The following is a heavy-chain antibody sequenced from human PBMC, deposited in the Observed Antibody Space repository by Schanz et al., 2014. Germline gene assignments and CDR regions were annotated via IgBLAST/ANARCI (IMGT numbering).Heavy chain of an antibody. Sequence: QVQLVQSGAEVKKPGASVRVSCKASGYTFTTYAMSWVRQAPGQGLEWVGWISVYTGNTKYGQKVQGRVTMTADTSTNTAYMELRSLRSDDTDVYYCAKAEYDILTDSYSRLDPWGQGTLVTGSS. CDR3: AKAEYDILTDSYSRLDP. D-gene: IGHD3-9*01. V-gene: IGHV1-18*01. CDR1: GYTFTTYA. J-gene: IGHJ5*02. CDR2: ISVYTGNT.